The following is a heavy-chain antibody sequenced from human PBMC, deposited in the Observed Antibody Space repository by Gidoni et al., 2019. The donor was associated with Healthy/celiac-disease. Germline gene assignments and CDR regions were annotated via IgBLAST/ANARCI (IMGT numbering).Heavy chain of an antibody. CDR2: ISSSSSYI. D-gene: IGHD1-26*01. CDR1: GFTFSSYS. J-gene: IGHJ3*02. CDR3: AGDVGDAFDI. V-gene: IGHV3-21*01. Sequence: EVQLVESGGGLVTPGGSLRLSCAASGFTFSSYSMNWVRQAPGKGLEWVSSISSSSSYIYYADSVKGRFTISRDNAKNSLYLQMNSLRAEDTAVYYCAGDVGDAFDIWGQGTMVTVSS.